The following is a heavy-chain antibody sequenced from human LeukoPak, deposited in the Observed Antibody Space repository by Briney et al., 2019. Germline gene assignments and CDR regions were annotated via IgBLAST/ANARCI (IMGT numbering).Heavy chain of an antibody. Sequence: PGESLRLSCSASGFTFSDYDMNWVRQAPGKGLEWVSSISYLSTHVYYGDSVKGRFSISRDNAKNSLYLQMNSLGAEDTAIYYCGRAFPPLRTSSAGDLWGQGILATVSS. CDR3: GRAFPPLRTSSAGDL. V-gene: IGHV3-21*01. J-gene: IGHJ4*02. CDR2: ISYLSTHV. CDR1: GFTFSDYD. D-gene: IGHD3-16*01.